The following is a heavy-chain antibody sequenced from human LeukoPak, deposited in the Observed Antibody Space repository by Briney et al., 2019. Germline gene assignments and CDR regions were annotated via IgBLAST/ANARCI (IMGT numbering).Heavy chain of an antibody. V-gene: IGHV4-34*01. CDR1: GGSFSGYY. D-gene: IGHD4-17*01. J-gene: IGHJ4*02. CDR3: ARGRGVTTVTSRFDY. Sequence: SETLSLTCAVYGGSFSGYYWGWIRQPPGKGLEWIGEINHSGSTNYNPSLKSRVTISVDTSKNQFSLKLSSVTAADTAVYYCARGRGVTTVTSRFDYWGQGTLVTVSS. CDR2: INHSGST.